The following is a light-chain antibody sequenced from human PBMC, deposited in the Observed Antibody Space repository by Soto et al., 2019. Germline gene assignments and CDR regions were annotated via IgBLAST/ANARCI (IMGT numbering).Light chain of an antibody. CDR2: AAS. CDR3: QQSYSTPR. CDR1: QSISSY. J-gene: IGKJ3*01. Sequence: DIQMTQSPSSLSASVGDRVTITCRASQSISSYLNWYQQKPGKASKLLIYAASSLQSGVPSRFSGSGSGTDFTLTISSLQPEDFATYYCQQSYSTPRFGPGTKVDIK. V-gene: IGKV1-39*01.